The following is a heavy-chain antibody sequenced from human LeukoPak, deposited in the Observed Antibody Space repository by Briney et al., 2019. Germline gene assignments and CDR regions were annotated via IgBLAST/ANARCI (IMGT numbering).Heavy chain of an antibody. J-gene: IGHJ3*02. CDR1: GGSVSSYY. V-gene: IGHV4-59*08. Sequence: PSETLSLTCTVSGGSVSSYYWSWIRQPPGKGLEWIGYIYYSGTTYYNPSLKSRVTISLDTSKNQFSLKLSSVTAADTAVYYCARHDAFDIWGQGTLVTVSS. CDR3: ARHDAFDI. CDR2: IYYSGTT.